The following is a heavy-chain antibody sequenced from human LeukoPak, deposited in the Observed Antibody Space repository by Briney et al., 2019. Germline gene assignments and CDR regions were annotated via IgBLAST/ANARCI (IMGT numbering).Heavy chain of an antibody. CDR2: IKSDGSST. Sequence: SGGSVRLSCAASGFTFSTYWMHWVRQAPGKGLVWVSNIKSDGSSTSYADSVKGRFTISRDTAKNTLYLQMYSLRAGDTSLCDCARGEYSYGYGYWGQGTLVTVSS. J-gene: IGHJ4*02. D-gene: IGHD5-18*01. V-gene: IGHV3-74*01. CDR1: GFTFSTYW. CDR3: ARGEYSYGYGY.